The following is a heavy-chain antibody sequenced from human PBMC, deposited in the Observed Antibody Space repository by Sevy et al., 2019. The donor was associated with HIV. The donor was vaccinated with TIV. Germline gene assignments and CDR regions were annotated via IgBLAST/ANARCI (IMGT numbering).Heavy chain of an antibody. V-gene: IGHV5-51*01. CDR1: GNSFSTYW. CDR3: ARLREEGDYFDY. CDR2: IYPGDSVP. Sequence: GESLKISCKGSGNSFSTYWIAWVRQMPGKGLEWMGIIYPGDSVPRYRPSFQGHVIISADKSIYTAYLQWSSLEASDTAIYYCARLREEGDYFDYWGQGTLVTVSS. D-gene: IGHD1-26*01. J-gene: IGHJ4*02.